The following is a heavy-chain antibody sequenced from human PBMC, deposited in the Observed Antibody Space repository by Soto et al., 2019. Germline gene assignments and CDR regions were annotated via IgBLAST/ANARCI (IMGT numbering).Heavy chain of an antibody. CDR2: ISGSGDYT. CDR3: AKNRGLQYYFDY. J-gene: IGHJ4*02. CDR1: GFTFDSYA. V-gene: IGHV3-23*01. Sequence: EVQLLESGGGLVRPGGSLRLSCAASGFTFDSYAMNWVRQAPGKGLEWVSTISGSGDYTYYTDSVKGRFTISRDNSKNMMYLQMNSLRAEDTAIYYGAKNRGLQYYFDYWGQGTLVTVSS.